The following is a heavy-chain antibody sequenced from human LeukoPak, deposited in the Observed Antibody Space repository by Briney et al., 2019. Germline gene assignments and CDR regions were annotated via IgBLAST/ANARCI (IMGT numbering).Heavy chain of an antibody. Sequence: PSETLSLTCTVSGGSISSYYWSWIRQPPGKGLEWIGYIYYSGSTNYNPSLKSRVTISVDTSKNQFSLKLSSVTAADTAVYYGAREAVVAATNWFDPWGQGTLVTVSS. V-gene: IGHV4-59*01. J-gene: IGHJ5*02. D-gene: IGHD4-23*01. CDR3: AREAVVAATNWFDP. CDR1: GGSISSYY. CDR2: IYYSGST.